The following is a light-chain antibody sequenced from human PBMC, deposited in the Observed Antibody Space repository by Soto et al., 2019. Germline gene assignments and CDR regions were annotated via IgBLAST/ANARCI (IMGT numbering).Light chain of an antibody. CDR3: AAWDDILNAVV. CDR2: TND. Sequence: QLVLTQPPSASGTPGQRVTISCSGSRFNIGSNTVNWYQQLPGMAPRLLIYTNDQRPSGVPDRFSGSKSGTSASLAISGLQSEYEADYYCAAWDDILNAVVFGGGTKLTVL. J-gene: IGLJ2*01. V-gene: IGLV1-44*01. CDR1: RFNIGSNT.